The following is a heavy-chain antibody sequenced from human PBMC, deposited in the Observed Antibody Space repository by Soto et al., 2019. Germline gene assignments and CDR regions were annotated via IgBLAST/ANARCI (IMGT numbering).Heavy chain of an antibody. CDR3: ARGRDFWSGYYISAYYFDY. CDR1: GGSFSGYY. CDR2: INHSGST. J-gene: IGHJ4*02. D-gene: IGHD3-3*01. V-gene: IGHV4-34*01. Sequence: QVQLQQWGAGLLKPSETLSLTCAVYGGSFSGYYWSWIRHPPGKGLEWIGEINHSGSTNYNPSLKSRVTISVDTSKNQFSLKLSSVTAADTAVYYCARGRDFWSGYYISAYYFDYWGQGTLVTVSS.